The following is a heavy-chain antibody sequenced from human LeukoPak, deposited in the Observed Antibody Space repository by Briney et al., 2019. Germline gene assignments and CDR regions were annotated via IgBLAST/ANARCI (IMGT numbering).Heavy chain of an antibody. D-gene: IGHD5-18*01. J-gene: IGHJ4*02. CDR1: GFTFSSYG. Sequence: GGSLRLSCAASGFTFSSYGMHWVRQAPGKGLEWVAFIRYDGSNKYYADSVKGRFTISRDNSKNTLYLQMNSLRAEDTAVYYCAKVVWIQSRYFDYWGQGTLVTVSS. CDR2: IRYDGSNK. V-gene: IGHV3-30*02. CDR3: AKVVWIQSRYFDY.